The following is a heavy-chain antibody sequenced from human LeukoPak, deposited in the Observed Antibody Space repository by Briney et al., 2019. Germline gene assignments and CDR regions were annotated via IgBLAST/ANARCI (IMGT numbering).Heavy chain of an antibody. CDR2: ISYDGSNK. CDR3: ARDEKGGGQISYNWFDP. D-gene: IGHD3-16*01. CDR1: GFTFSSYA. J-gene: IGHJ5*02. Sequence: PGGSLRLSCAASGFTFSSYAMHWVRQAPGKGLEWVAVISYDGSNKCYADSVKGRFTISRDNSKNTLYLQMNSLRAEDTAVYYCARDEKGGGQISYNWFDPWGQGTLVTVSS. V-gene: IGHV3-30-3*01.